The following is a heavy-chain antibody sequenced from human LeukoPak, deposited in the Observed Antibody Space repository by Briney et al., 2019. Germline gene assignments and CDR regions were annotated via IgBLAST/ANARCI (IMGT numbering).Heavy chain of an antibody. J-gene: IGHJ4*02. CDR1: GFTFSNAW. Sequence: GGSLRLSCAASGFTFSNAWMSWVRQAPGKGLEWVGRIKSKTDGGTTDYAAPVKGRFTISRDDSKNTLYLQMNSLKTEDTAVYYCTTGLRQWLVPPFGYWGQGTLVTVSS. D-gene: IGHD6-19*01. CDR2: IKSKTDGGTT. V-gene: IGHV3-15*05. CDR3: TTGLRQWLVPPFGY.